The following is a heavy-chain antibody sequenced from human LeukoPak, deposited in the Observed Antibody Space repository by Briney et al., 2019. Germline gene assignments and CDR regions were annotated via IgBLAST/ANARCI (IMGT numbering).Heavy chain of an antibody. CDR3: ARDPYNGSYGDDYYYYMDV. CDR1: GFTFSSYE. V-gene: IGHV3-48*03. Sequence: GGSLRLSCAASGFTFSSYEMNWVRQAPGKGLEWVSYISSSGSTIYYADSVKGRFTISRDNAKNSLYLQMKTLRAEDTAVYYCARDPYNGSYGDDYYYYMDVWGKGTTVTISS. CDR2: ISSSGSTI. D-gene: IGHD1-26*01. J-gene: IGHJ6*03.